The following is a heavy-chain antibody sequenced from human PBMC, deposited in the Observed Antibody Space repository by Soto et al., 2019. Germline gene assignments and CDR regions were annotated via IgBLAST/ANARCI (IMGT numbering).Heavy chain of an antibody. V-gene: IGHV1-18*01. CDR3: ARGRYGDY. J-gene: IGHJ4*02. CDR1: GYTFTSYG. CDR2: ISAHNGNT. Sequence: QVHLVQSGAEVKKPGASVKVSCKGSGYTFTSYGITWVRQAPGQGLEWMGWISAHNGNTDYAQRLQGRVTVTRDTSTSTAYMELRSMRSDDTAVYYCARGRYGDYWGQGALVTVSS. D-gene: IGHD1-1*01.